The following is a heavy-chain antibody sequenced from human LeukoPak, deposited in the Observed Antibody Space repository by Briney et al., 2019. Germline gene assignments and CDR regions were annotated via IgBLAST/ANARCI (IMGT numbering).Heavy chain of an antibody. CDR2: IYYSGST. Sequence: SSETLSLTCTVSGGSISSYYWSWIRQPPGKGLEWIGYIYYSGSTNYNPSLKSRVTISVDTSKNQFSLKLSSVTAADTAVYYCARAQYYDFWSGPDVWGKGTTVTVSS. CDR1: GGSISSYY. J-gene: IGHJ6*04. V-gene: IGHV4-59*01. CDR3: ARAQYYDFWSGPDV. D-gene: IGHD3-3*01.